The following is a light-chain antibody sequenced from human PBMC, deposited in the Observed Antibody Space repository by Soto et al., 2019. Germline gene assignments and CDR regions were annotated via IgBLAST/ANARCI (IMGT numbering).Light chain of an antibody. Sequence: QSVLTQPPSVSAAPGEKVTISCSGSSSNIGRNYVSWYQQLPGSAPKLLIYENDRRPSGIPDRFSGSKSGTTATLGITGLQTGDYADYHCGAWDRRLKAGVFGGGTQLTVL. J-gene: IGLJ3*02. CDR3: GAWDRRLKAGV. CDR2: END. CDR1: SSNIGRNY. V-gene: IGLV1-51*02.